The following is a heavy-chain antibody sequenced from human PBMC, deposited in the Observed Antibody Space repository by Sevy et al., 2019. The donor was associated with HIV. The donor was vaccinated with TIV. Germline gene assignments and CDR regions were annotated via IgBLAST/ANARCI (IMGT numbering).Heavy chain of an antibody. D-gene: IGHD2-15*01. V-gene: IGHV3-21*01. J-gene: IGHJ3*02. CDR2: ISSSSSYI. Sequence: GGSLRLSCAASGFTFSSYSMNWVRQAPGKGLEWVSSISSSSSYIYYADSVKGRFTISRDNAKNSLYLQMNSLRAEDTAVYYCARDLMVVAATTAAFDIWGQGTMVTVSS. CDR1: GFTFSSYS. CDR3: ARDLMVVAATTAAFDI.